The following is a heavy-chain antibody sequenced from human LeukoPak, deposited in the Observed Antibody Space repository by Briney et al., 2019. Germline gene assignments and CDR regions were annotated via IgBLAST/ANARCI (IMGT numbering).Heavy chain of an antibody. Sequence: PGGSLRLSCAASGFTFSRYSMNWVRQAPGKGLEWVSSISSSSSYIYYADSVKGRFTISRDNAKNSLYLQMNSLRAEDTAVYYCARVIAAAGLGSWFDPWGQGTLVTVSS. D-gene: IGHD6-13*01. CDR1: GFTFSRYS. CDR2: ISSSSSYI. V-gene: IGHV3-21*01. J-gene: IGHJ5*02. CDR3: ARVIAAAGLGSWFDP.